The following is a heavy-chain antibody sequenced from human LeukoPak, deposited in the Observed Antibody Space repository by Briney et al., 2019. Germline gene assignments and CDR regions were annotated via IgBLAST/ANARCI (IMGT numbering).Heavy chain of an antibody. CDR2: INPNSGGT. J-gene: IGHJ4*02. D-gene: IGHD2-2*01. V-gene: IGHV1-2*02. Sequence: ASVKVSCKASGYTFTGYYMHWVRQAHGQGLEWMGGINPNSGGTNYAQKFQGRVTMTRDTSISTAYMELSRLRYDDTAVYYCARTRDYCSSTSCYPRGDFDYWGQGTLVTVSS. CDR3: ARTRDYCSSTSCYPRGDFDY. CDR1: GYTFTGYY.